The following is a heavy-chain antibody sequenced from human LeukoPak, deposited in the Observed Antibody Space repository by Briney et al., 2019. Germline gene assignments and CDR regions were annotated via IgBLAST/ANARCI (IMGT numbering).Heavy chain of an antibody. D-gene: IGHD3-10*01. J-gene: IGHJ4*02. CDR1: GYSFTSYW. V-gene: IGHV5-51*01. CDR2: IYPGDSDT. CDR3: ARHRRAAMVRGVTAGDY. Sequence: LGESLKISCKGSGYSFTSYWIGWVRQMPGKGLEWMGIIYPGDSDTRYSPSFQGQVTISADKSISTAYLQWSSLKASDTAMYYCARHRRAAMVRGVTAGDYWGQGTLVTVSS.